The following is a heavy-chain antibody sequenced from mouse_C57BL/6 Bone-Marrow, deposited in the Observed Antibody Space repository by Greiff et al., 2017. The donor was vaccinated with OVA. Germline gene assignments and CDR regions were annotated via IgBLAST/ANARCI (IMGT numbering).Heavy chain of an antibody. CDR2: INPGSGGT. J-gene: IGHJ3*01. Sequence: QVQLKESGAELVRPGTSVKVSCKASGYAFTNYLIEWVKQRPGQGLEWIGVINPGSGGTNYNEKFKGKATLTADKSSSTAYMQLSSLTSEDSAVYFCAREDYYGNSYGFAYWGEGTLFTVSA. V-gene: IGHV1-54*01. D-gene: IGHD1-1*01. CDR3: AREDYYGNSYGFAY. CDR1: GYAFTNYL.